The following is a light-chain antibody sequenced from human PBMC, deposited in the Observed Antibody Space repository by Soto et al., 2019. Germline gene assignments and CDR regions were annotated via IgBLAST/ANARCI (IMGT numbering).Light chain of an antibody. CDR3: AAWDDSLNGPV. CDR2: SNN. CDR1: SSNIGSNT. V-gene: IGLV1-44*01. J-gene: IGLJ2*01. Sequence: SVLTQPPSASGTPGQRVTISCSGSSSNIGSNTVNWYQQLPGTAPKLLMYSNNHRPSGVPDRFSGSRSGTSASLAISGLHSEDEADYYCAAWDDSLNGPVFGGGTKLTVL.